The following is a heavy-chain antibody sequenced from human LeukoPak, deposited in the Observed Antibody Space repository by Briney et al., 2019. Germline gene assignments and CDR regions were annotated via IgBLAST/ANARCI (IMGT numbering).Heavy chain of an antibody. Sequence: GESLKISCKGSGYSFTNYWIGWVRQMPGKGLEWMGIIYPGGSDTRYSPSFQGQVTISADKSISTAYLQWSSLKASDTAMYYCAXXXXXXXVSNYYGMDVWGQGTTVTVSS. V-gene: IGHV5-51*01. CDR1: GYSFTNYW. CDR3: AXXXXXXXVSNYYGMDV. CDR2: IYPGGSDT. J-gene: IGHJ6*02. D-gene: IGHD6-19*01.